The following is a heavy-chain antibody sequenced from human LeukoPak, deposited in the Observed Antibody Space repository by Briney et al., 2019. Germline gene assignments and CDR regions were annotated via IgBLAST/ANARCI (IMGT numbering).Heavy chain of an antibody. CDR3: ARGGEYYDILTGAYHYYYYMDV. V-gene: IGHV1-18*01. CDR1: GYTFTSYG. CDR2: ISAYNGNT. D-gene: IGHD3-9*01. Sequence: ASVKVSCKASGYTFTSYGISWVRQAPGQGLEWMGWISAYNGNTNYAQKLQGRVTMTTDTSTSTAYMELTSLRSDDTAVYYCARGGEYYDILTGAYHYYYYMDVWGKGTTVTISS. J-gene: IGHJ6*03.